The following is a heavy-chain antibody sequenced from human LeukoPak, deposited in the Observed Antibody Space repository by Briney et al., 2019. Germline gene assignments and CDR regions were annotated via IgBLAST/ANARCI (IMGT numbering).Heavy chain of an antibody. CDR2: IYYSGST. J-gene: IGHJ4*02. D-gene: IGHD3-3*01. CDR3: ARGVSFDY. CDR1: RDSISSGGYY. V-gene: IGHV4-31*03. Sequence: SETLSVTCTVPRDSISSGGYYWSWIRQHPGKGLEWIGYIYYSGSTYYNPSLKSRVTTSVDTSKNQFSLKLSSVTAADTAVYYCARGVSFDYWGQGTLVTVSS.